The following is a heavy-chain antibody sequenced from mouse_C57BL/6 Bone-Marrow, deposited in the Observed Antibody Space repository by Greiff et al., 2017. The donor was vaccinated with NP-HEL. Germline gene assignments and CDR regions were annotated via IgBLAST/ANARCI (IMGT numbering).Heavy chain of an antibody. Sequence: VQLQQSGAELVRPGASVKLSCTASGFNIKDDYMHWVKQRPEQGLEWIGGIDPENGDTEYASKFQGKATITADTSSNTAYLQLSSLTSEDTAVYYCTTSGYYGNYQNFDYWGQGTTLTVSS. CDR2: IDPENGDT. J-gene: IGHJ2*01. CDR3: TTSGYYGNYQNFDY. D-gene: IGHD2-1*01. CDR1: GFNIKDDY. V-gene: IGHV14-4*01.